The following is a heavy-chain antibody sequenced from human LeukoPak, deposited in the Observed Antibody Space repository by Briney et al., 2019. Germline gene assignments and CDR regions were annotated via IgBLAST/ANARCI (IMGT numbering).Heavy chain of an antibody. D-gene: IGHD2-15*01. CDR1: GFTFSSYA. CDR3: ARDVGYCSGGSCYSFDY. Sequence: GGSLRLSCAASGFTFSSYAMHWVRQAPGKGLEWVAAISYDGSNKYYADSVKGRFTISRDNSKNTLYLQMNSLRAEDTAVYYCARDVGYCSGGSCYSFDYWGQETLVTVSS. V-gene: IGHV3-30*04. CDR2: ISYDGSNK. J-gene: IGHJ4*02.